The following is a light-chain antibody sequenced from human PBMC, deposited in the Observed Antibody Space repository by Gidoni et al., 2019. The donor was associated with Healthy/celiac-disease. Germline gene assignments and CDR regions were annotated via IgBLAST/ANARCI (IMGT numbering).Light chain of an antibody. CDR3: QEWDSSTYV. CDR2: QES. V-gene: IGLV3-1*01. J-gene: IGLJ1*01. Sequence: SYELNQPPSGSVSPGQTASITCSGDNLGDKYACWYQQKPGQSPVLVIYQESKRPSGNPERFSGSNPGNTATLTISGTQAMDEADYGCQEWDSSTYVFGTGTKVTVL. CDR1: NLGDKY.